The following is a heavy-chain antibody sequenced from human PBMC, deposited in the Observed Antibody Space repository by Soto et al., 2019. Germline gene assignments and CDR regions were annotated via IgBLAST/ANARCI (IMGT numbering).Heavy chain of an antibody. CDR3: ATELYYYDSSGYYYGAGWFDP. Sequence: NPSETLSLTCTVSGGSVSSGSYYWSWIRQPTGKGLEWIGYIYYSGSTNYNPSHNSQLTISVYTSTNQFSLYLSSVTATNTALYYCATELYYYDSSGYYYGAGWFDPWGQGTLVTVSS. CDR2: IYYSGST. CDR1: GGSVSSGSYY. J-gene: IGHJ5*02. V-gene: IGHV4-61*01. D-gene: IGHD3-22*01.